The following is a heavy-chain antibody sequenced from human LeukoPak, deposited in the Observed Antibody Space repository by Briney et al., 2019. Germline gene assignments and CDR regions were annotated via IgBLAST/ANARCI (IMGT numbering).Heavy chain of an antibody. V-gene: IGHV3-74*01. CDR2: INTDGSST. D-gene: IGHD2-21*02. CDR3: ATSPVVTGTPYYFDY. Sequence: GGSLRLSCAASAIAFRSYWLHWVRQAPGKGLVWVSRINTDGSSTIYADSVKGRFTISRDHAKYTLYLQMSSLRVEDTAVYYCATSPVVTGTPYYFDYWGQGTLVTVSS. J-gene: IGHJ4*02. CDR1: AIAFRSYW.